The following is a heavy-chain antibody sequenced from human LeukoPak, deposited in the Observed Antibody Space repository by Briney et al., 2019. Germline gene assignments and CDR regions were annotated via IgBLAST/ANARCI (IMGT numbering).Heavy chain of an antibody. CDR1: GGTFSSYA. Sequence: SVKVSCKASGGTFSSYAISWVRQAPGQGLEWMGRIIPILGIANYAQKFQGRVTITADKSTSTAYMELSSLRSEDTAVYYCARYVEMATTDAFDVWGQGTMVTVSS. J-gene: IGHJ3*01. CDR3: ARYVEMATTDAFDV. D-gene: IGHD5-12*01. V-gene: IGHV1-69*04. CDR2: IIPILGIA.